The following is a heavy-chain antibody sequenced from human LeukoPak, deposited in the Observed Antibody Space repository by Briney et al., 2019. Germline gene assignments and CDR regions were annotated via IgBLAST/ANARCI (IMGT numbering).Heavy chain of an antibody. CDR2: IYETGSA. J-gene: IGHJ5*02. D-gene: IGHD5/OR15-5a*01. V-gene: IGHV4-59*11. CDR3: ARAGILSTGDYFDP. CDR1: GVSINSHY. Sequence: PSETLSLTCTVSGVSINSHYWSWIRQPPGKGLEWIGFIYETGSANYKSSLQSRVTMSLDTSKNQVSLKLNSVTAADTAVYYCARAGILSTGDYFDPWGQGTLVTVSS.